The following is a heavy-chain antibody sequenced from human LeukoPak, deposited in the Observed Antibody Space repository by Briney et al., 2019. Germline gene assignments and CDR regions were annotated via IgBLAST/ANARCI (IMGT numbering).Heavy chain of an antibody. J-gene: IGHJ3*02. D-gene: IGHD4-17*01. Sequence: ASVNVSGKASGYTFTGYYMHWVRQAPGQGLEWMGWINPNSGGTNYAQKFQGRVTMTRDTSISTAYMELSRLSSDDTAVYYCASMGNYGDYSGAFDIWGQGTMVTVSS. CDR1: GYTFTGYY. CDR3: ASMGNYGDYSGAFDI. CDR2: INPNSGGT. V-gene: IGHV1-2*02.